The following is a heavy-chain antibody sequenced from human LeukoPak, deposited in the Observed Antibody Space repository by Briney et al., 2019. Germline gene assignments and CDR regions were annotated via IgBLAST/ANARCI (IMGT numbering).Heavy chain of an antibody. V-gene: IGHV3-66*01. J-gene: IGHJ4*02. CDR1: GFTVSSNY. CDR2: IYSGGST. D-gene: IGHD4-17*01. Sequence: GGSLRLSCAASGFTVSSNYMSWVRQAPGKELEWVTVIYSGGSTYYADSVKGRFTISRDNSKNTLYLQMNSLRAEDTAVYYCAITTNGENYFDYWGQGTLVTVSS. CDR3: AITTNGENYFDY.